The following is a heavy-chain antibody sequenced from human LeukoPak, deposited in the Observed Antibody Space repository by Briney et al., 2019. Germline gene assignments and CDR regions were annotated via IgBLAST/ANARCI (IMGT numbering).Heavy chain of an antibody. Sequence: SETLSLTCTVSGDTIGRGYYWGWIRQPPGKELEWIGVVYQTGSTDSPSSLRHRLDISVDASKTHFSLSLSSVTAADTAIYFCARGVVTPRYWYFDLWGRGLLVTVSS. CDR1: GDTIGRGYY. CDR3: ARGVVTPRYWYFDL. V-gene: IGHV4-38-2*02. J-gene: IGHJ2*01. D-gene: IGHD2/OR15-2a*01. CDR2: VYQTGST.